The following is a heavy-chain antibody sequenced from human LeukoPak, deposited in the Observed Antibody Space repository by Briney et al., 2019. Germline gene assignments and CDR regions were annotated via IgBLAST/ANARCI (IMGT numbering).Heavy chain of an antibody. D-gene: IGHD3-22*01. CDR3: ARGVAHYDSSGYYYYYYMDV. CDR2: INSDGSST. V-gene: IGHV3-74*01. CDR1: GFTFSRYW. Sequence: PGGSLRLSCAASGFTFSRYWMHWVRQAPGKGLVWVSRINSDGSSTSYADSVKGRFTISRDNAKNTLYLQMNSLRAEDTAVYYCARGVAHYDSSGYYYYYYMDVWGKGTTVTVSS. J-gene: IGHJ6*03.